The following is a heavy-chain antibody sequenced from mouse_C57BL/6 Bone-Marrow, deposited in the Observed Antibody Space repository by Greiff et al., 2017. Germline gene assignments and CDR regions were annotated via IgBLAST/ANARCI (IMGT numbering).Heavy chain of an antibody. J-gene: IGHJ1*03. CDR1: GYTFTSYW. D-gene: IGHD2-3*01. CDR2: IDPSDSET. Sequence: QVHVKQSGAELVRPGSSVKLSCKASGYTFTSYWMHWVKQRPIQGLEWIGNIDPSDSETHYNQKFKDKATLTVDKSSSTAYMQLSSLTSEDSAVYYCARSDGYYSYWYFDVWGTGTTVTVSS. V-gene: IGHV1-52*01. CDR3: ARSDGYYSYWYFDV.